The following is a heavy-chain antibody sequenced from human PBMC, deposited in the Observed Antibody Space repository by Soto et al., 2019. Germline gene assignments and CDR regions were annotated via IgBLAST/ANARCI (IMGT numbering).Heavy chain of an antibody. CDR1: GFTFINYG. CDR3: AKDSPVGVPLLRDLHD. V-gene: IGHV3-23*01. CDR2: ISGSGGST. J-gene: IGHJ1*01. D-gene: IGHD2-15*01. Sequence: GRSLRLSCAASGFTFINYGMSWVRQAPGKGLEWVSVISGSGGSTYYADSVKGRFTLSRDNSKNTVYLQMNSLRAEDTAVYYCAKDSPVGVPLLRDLHDWGQGTLVTVSS.